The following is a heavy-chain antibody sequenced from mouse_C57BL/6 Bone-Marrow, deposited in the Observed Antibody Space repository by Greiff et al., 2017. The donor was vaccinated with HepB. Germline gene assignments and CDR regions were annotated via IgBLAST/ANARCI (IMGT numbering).Heavy chain of an antibody. J-gene: IGHJ3*01. CDR1: GYTFTSYW. Sequence: QVQLQQPGAELVKPGASVKMSCKASGYTFTSYWITWVKQRPGQGLEWIGDIYPGSGSTNYNEKFKSKATLTVDTSSSTAYMQLSSLTSEDSAVYYCAREDDYGAWFAYCGQGTLVTVSA. CDR3: AREDDYGAWFAY. V-gene: IGHV1-55*01. CDR2: IYPGSGST. D-gene: IGHD2-4*01.